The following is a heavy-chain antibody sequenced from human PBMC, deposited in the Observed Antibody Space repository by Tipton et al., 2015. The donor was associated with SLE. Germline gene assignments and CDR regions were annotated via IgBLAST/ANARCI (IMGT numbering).Heavy chain of an antibody. V-gene: IGHV3-64*01. J-gene: IGHJ5*02. CDR2: INGGGGST. CDR3: VRSAVFPYPYWFGP. CDR1: GFTFSDYA. D-gene: IGHD2-21*01. Sequence: SLRLSCAASGFTFSDYAMHWVRQTSGKGLECVSGINGGGGSTYYANSVKGRFTISRDNSKNTLFLQMGSLRAEDMAVYYCVRSAVFPYPYWFGPWGQGTLVAVSS.